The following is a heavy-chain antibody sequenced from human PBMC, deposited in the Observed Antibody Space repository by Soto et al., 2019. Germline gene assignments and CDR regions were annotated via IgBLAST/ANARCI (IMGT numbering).Heavy chain of an antibody. CDR2: INPSGGST. J-gene: IGHJ4*02. CDR3: ARDLVYGDYPEY. D-gene: IGHD4-17*01. V-gene: IGHV1-46*03. CDR1: GYTLTSYY. Sequence: PSVKVSCKASGYTLTSYYMHWVRQAPGQGLEWMGIINPSGGSTSYAQKFQGRVTMTRDTSTSTVYMELSSLRSEDTAVYYCARDLVYGDYPEYWGQGTLVTVSS.